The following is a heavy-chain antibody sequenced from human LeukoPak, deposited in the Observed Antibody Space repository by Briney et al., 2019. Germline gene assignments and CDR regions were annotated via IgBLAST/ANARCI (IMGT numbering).Heavy chain of an antibody. CDR2: IYYSGST. V-gene: IGHV4-39*01. J-gene: IGHJ6*02. D-gene: IGHD2-15*01. CDR3: ARLSAEFQAWGCSGGSCYSSYYYYYGMDV. CDR1: GGSISSSSYY. Sequence: KPSETLSLTCTVSGGSISSSSYYWGWIRQPPGKGQEWIGSIYYSGSTYYNPSLKSRVTISVDTSKNQFSLKLSSVTAADTAVYYCARLSAEFQAWGCSGGSCYSSYYYYYGMDVWGQGTTVTVSS.